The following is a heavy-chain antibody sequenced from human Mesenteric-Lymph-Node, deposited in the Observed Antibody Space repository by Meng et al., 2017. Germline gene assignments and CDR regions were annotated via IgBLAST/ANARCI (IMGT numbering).Heavy chain of an antibody. Sequence: GGSLRLSCEASGLNFNIYAMHWVRQAPGKGLEWLTVISYDGKSIYYADSVKGRFTISRDNSKNTLFLQMNSLTPEDTAIYFCTRDPTSGNRSRDAFDIWGHGTKVTVSS. CDR3: TRDPTSGNRSRDAFDI. CDR1: GLNFNIYA. D-gene: IGHD6-19*01. J-gene: IGHJ3*02. V-gene: IGHV3-30*04. CDR2: ISYDGKSI.